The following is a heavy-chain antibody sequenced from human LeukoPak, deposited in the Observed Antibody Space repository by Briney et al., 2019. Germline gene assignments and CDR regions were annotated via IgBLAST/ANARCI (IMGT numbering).Heavy chain of an antibody. CDR1: GGSISSASYY. V-gene: IGHV4-61*02. D-gene: IGHD6-19*01. J-gene: IGHJ4*02. CDR2: IYTSGST. Sequence: SETLSLTCTVSGGSISSASYYWSWIRQPAGKGLEWIGRIYTSGSTNYNPSLKSRVTISVDTSKNQFSLKLNSATAADTAVYYCARDPVSGGGYFDYWGQGTLVTVSS. CDR3: ARDPVSGGGYFDY.